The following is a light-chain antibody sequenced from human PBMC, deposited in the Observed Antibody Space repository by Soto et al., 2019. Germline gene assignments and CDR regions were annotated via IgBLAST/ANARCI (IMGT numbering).Light chain of an antibody. CDR2: KAS. V-gene: IGKV1-5*03. J-gene: IGKJ2*01. CDR3: QPSGLYT. CDR1: QSISSW. Sequence: DIQMTQSPSTLSASVGDRVTITCRASQSISSWLAWYQQKPGKAPKLLIYKASCLESGVPSRFSGSGSGTEFTLTISSMQPDDFATYYCQPSGLYTFGQGTKLEIK.